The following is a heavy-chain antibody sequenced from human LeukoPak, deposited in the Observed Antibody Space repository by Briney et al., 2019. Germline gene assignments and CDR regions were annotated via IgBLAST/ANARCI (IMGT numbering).Heavy chain of an antibody. CDR1: GFTFSSYG. V-gene: IGHV3-74*01. CDR3: ARDGDGYSYGSDY. Sequence: GGSLRLSCAASGFTFSSYGMSWVRQAPGEGLEWVSRINTDGSSTSYADSVKGRFTISRDNGKNSLYLQMNSLRAEDTAVYYCARDGDGYSYGSDYWGQGTLVTVSS. CDR2: INTDGSST. D-gene: IGHD5-18*01. J-gene: IGHJ4*02.